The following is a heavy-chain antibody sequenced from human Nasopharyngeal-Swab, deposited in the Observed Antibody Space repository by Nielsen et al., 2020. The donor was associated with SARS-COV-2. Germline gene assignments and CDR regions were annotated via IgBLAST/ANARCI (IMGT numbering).Heavy chain of an antibody. D-gene: IGHD3-3*01. CDR3: ARDASITIFGVVTSYGMDV. V-gene: IGHV1-18*01. CDR1: GYTFTSYG. CDR2: ISAYNGST. Sequence: ASVKVSCKASGYTFTSYGISWVRQAPGQGLEWMGWISAYNGSTNYAQKLQGRVTMTTDTSTSTAYMELRSLRSDDTAVYYCARDASITIFGVVTSYGMDVWGQGTTVTVSS. J-gene: IGHJ6*02.